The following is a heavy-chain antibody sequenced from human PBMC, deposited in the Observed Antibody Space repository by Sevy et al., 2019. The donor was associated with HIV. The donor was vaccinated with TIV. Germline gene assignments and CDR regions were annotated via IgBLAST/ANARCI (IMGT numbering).Heavy chain of an antibody. CDR3: ARVSTMVQVVTYYFDY. J-gene: IGHJ4*02. CDR1: GGSVSSSSYY. Sequence: SETLSLTCTVSGGSVSSSSYYWSWIRQPPGKGLEWIGYIHYSGSTDYNPSLQSRVTISVDTSKNQFSLKLSSVTAADTAVYYCARVSTMVQVVTYYFDYWGQGTLVTVSS. D-gene: IGHD3-10*01. CDR2: IHYSGST. V-gene: IGHV4-61*01.